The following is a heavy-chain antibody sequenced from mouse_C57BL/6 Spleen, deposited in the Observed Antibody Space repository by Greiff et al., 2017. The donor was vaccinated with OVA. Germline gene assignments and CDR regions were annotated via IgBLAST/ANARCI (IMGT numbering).Heavy chain of an antibody. V-gene: IGHV2-2*01. CDR1: GFSLTSYG. CDR3: ARNIERWYFDV. Sequence: VKLMESGPGLVQPSQSLSITCTVSGFSLTSYGVHWVRQSPGKGLEWLGVIWSGGSTDYNAAFISRLSISKDNSKSQVFFKMNSLQADDTAIYYCARNIERWYFDVWGTGTTVTVSS. D-gene: IGHD2-12*01. J-gene: IGHJ1*03. CDR2: IWSGGST.